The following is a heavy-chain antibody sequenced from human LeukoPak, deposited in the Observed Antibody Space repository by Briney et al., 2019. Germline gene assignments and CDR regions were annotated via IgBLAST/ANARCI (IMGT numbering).Heavy chain of an antibody. D-gene: IGHD3-9*01. V-gene: IGHV4-34*01. Sequence: PSETLSLTCAVYGGSFSGYYWSWIRQPPGKGLEWIGEINHSGSTNYNPSLKSRVTISVDTSKNQISLKLSSVTAADTAVYYCARGRPFYDIVTGATLYYFDYWGQGTLVTVSS. J-gene: IGHJ4*02. CDR3: ARGRPFYDIVTGATLYYFDY. CDR2: INHSGST. CDR1: GGSFSGYY.